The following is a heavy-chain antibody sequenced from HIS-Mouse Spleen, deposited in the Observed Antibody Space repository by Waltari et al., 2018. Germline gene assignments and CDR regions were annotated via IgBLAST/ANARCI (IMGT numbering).Heavy chain of an antibody. CDR1: GGSISSSSYY. CDR2: IYCSGRT. D-gene: IGHD6-13*01. Sequence: QLQLQESGPGLVKPSETLSLTCTVSGGSISSSSYYWGWIRPPPWKGLAWIGSIYCSGRTYHNPSLKSGVTISVDTSKNQFSLKLSSVTAADTAVYYCAREIPYSSSWYDWYFDLWGRGTLVTVSS. CDR3: AREIPYSSSWYDWYFDL. V-gene: IGHV4-39*07. J-gene: IGHJ2*01.